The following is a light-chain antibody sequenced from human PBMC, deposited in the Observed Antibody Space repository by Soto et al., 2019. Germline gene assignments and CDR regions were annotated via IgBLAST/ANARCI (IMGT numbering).Light chain of an antibody. V-gene: IGKV3-20*01. J-gene: IGKJ1*01. CDR3: QQYGSSPLT. Sequence: TQSPSTLSASVGDRVTLSCRASQSVSSSYLAWYQQKPGQAPRLLIYGASSRATGIPDRFSGSGSGTDFTLTISRLEPEDFAVYYCQQYGSSPLTFGQGTKVEIK. CDR1: QSVSSSY. CDR2: GAS.